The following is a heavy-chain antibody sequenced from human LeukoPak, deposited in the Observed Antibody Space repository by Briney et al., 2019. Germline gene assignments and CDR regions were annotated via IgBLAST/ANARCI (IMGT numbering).Heavy chain of an antibody. D-gene: IGHD3-10*01. CDR3: ARSDYHNSGSHTVFDAFDI. CDR2: ISSDGSDK. J-gene: IGHJ3*02. V-gene: IGHV3-30*04. CDR1: GFTFSSYA. Sequence: PGGSLRLSCAASGFTFSSYAMHWVRQAPGKGLEWVAVISSDGSDKYYADSVKGRFTISRDNSKNTLYLQMNSLRAEDTAVYYCARSDYHNSGSHTVFDAFDIWGQGARVTVSS.